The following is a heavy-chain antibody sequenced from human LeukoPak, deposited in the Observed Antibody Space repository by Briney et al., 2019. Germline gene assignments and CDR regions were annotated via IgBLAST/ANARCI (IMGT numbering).Heavy chain of an antibody. CDR2: IQYNETKT. CDR1: GFTFSSSG. Sequence: PGGSLRLSCVASGFTFSSSGMHWVRQAPGRGPEWVAFIQYNETKTYYADSVKGRFTISRDTSKNTLYLQMNSLRADDTVVYYCAKGAFVRLGELSPYWGQGTLVTVSS. V-gene: IGHV3-30*02. J-gene: IGHJ4*02. D-gene: IGHD3-16*02. CDR3: AKGAFVRLGELSPY.